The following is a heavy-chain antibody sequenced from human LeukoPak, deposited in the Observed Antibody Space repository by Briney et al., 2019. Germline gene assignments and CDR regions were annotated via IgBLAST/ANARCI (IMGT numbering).Heavy chain of an antibody. Sequence: SETLSLTCTVSGGSISSYYWSWIRQPPGKGLEWIGYIYYSGSTNYNPSLKSRVTISVDTSKNQFSLKLSSVTAADTAVYYCVRGEYSSSWYRPYYFDYWGQGTLVTVSS. V-gene: IGHV4-59*01. CDR2: IYYSGST. CDR3: VRGEYSSSWYRPYYFDY. D-gene: IGHD6-13*01. J-gene: IGHJ4*02. CDR1: GGSISSYY.